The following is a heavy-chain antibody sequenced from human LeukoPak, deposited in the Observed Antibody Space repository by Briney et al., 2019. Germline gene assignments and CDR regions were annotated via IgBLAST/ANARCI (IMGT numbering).Heavy chain of an antibody. Sequence: GGSLRLSCAVSGITLSNYGMSWVRQAPGKGLEWVAGISGSAGGTYYADSVKGRFTISRDNAKNTLYLQLSNLRAEDTAVYFCAKRGVVIRVILVGFYKEAYYFDSWARKPWSPSPQ. CDR1: GITLSNYG. J-gene: IGHJ4*02. CDR2: ISGSAGGT. V-gene: IGHV3-23*01. D-gene: IGHD3-22*01. CDR3: AKRGVVIRVILVGFYKEAYYFDS.